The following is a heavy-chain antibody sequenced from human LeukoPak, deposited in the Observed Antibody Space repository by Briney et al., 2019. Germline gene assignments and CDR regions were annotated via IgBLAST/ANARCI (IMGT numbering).Heavy chain of an antibody. V-gene: IGHV3-21*01. Sequence: GGSLRLSCAASGFTFSSYSMNWVRQAPGKGLEWVSSISSSSYIYYADSVKGRFTISRDNAKNSLYLQMNSLRAEDTAVYYCAREREYGDYDYWGQGTLVTVSS. CDR2: ISSSSYI. J-gene: IGHJ4*02. CDR1: GFTFSSYS. CDR3: AREREYGDYDY. D-gene: IGHD4-17*01.